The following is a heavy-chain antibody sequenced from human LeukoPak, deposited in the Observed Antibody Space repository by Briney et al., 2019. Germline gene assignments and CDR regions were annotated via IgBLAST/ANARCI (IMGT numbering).Heavy chain of an antibody. Sequence: ASVKVSCKASGYTFTGYYMHWVRHAPGQGLELMGWINPNSGGTNYAQKFQGRVTMTRDTSISTAYMELSRLRSDDTAVYYCARDYYGSGSYYAPFDHWGQGTLVTVSS. J-gene: IGHJ4*02. CDR1: GYTFTGYY. CDR2: INPNSGGT. V-gene: IGHV1-2*02. D-gene: IGHD3-10*01. CDR3: ARDYYGSGSYYAPFDH.